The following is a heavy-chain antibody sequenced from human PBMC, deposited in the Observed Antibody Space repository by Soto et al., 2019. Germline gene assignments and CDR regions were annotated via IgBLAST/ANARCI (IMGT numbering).Heavy chain of an antibody. CDR3: ARVPSSTGRAHFDY. CDR1: GFTFSSYA. D-gene: IGHD2-8*02. CDR2: ISYDGSNK. V-gene: IGHV3-30-3*01. Sequence: QVQLVESRGGVVQPGRSLRLSCAAAGFTFSSYAMHWVRQAPGKRLKWVAVISYDGSNKYYADSVKGRFTISRDNSKNTLYLQMNSLRAEDTAVYYCARVPSSTGRAHFDYWGQGTLVTVSS. J-gene: IGHJ4*02.